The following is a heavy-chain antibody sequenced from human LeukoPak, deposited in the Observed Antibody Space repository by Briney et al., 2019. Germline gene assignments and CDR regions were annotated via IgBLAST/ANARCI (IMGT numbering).Heavy chain of an antibody. CDR3: ARGIGYGVY. J-gene: IGHJ4*02. Sequence: PGGSLRLSCAASGFTASSNYMSWVRQAPGKGLEWVSVIYSGGSTYYADSVKGRFTISRDNSKNTLYLQMNSLRAEDTAVYYCARGIGYGVYWGQGTLVTVSS. V-gene: IGHV3-66*02. CDR2: IYSGGST. CDR1: GFTASSNY. D-gene: IGHD5-18*01.